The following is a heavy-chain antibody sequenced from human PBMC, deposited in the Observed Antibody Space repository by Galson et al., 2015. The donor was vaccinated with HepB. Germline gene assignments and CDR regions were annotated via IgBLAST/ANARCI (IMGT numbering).Heavy chain of an antibody. Sequence: SLRLPCAASGFNFSSYWMSWVRQAPGKGLEWVANIKQDGSEKYYVDSVKGRFTISRDNAKNSLYLQMNSLRAEDTAVYYCARPLYGSGSLGYCGQGTLVTVSS. CDR2: IKQDGSEK. CDR1: GFNFSSYW. V-gene: IGHV3-7*03. CDR3: ARPLYGSGSLGY. D-gene: IGHD3-10*01. J-gene: IGHJ4*02.